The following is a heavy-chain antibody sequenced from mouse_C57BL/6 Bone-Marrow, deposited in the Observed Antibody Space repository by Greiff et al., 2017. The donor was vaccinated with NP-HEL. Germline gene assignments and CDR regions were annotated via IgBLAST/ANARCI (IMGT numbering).Heavy chain of an antibody. CDR2: INPGSGGT. D-gene: IGHD1-1*01. J-gene: IGHJ4*01. CDR1: GYAFTNYL. CDR3: GYGSSYAMDY. V-gene: IGHV1-54*01. Sequence: QVQLQQSGAELVRPGTSVKVSCKASGYAFTNYLIEWVKQRPGQGLEWIGVINPGSGGTNYNEKFKGKATLTADKSSSTAYMQLSSLTSEDSAVYFCGYGSSYAMDYWGQGTSVTVSS.